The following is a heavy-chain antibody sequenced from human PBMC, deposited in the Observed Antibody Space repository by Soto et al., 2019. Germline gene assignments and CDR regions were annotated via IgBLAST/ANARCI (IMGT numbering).Heavy chain of an antibody. J-gene: IGHJ5*02. CDR3: ASVLGAFWSSYCGWFDP. V-gene: IGHV4-30-2*01. CDR2: IYHSGST. D-gene: IGHD3-3*01. Sequence: QPPGKVLEWIGYIYHSGSTYYNPSLKSRVTISVDRSKNQFSLKMSSVTAADTAVYYCASVLGAFWSSYCGWFDPGGQLTLVSVPS.